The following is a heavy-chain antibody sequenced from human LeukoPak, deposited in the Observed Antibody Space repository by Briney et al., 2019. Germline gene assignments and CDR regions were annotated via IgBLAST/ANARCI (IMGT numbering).Heavy chain of an antibody. V-gene: IGHV4-4*07. Sequence: SETLSLTCTVSGGSISGYFWNWIRQPAGKGLEWIGRIYTSGSTNYNPSLKSRVTLSVDTSKNQFSLKVSSVTAADTAVYYCARLHQYGDHAEPWGQGTLVTVSS. CDR2: IYTSGST. CDR1: GGSISGYF. J-gene: IGHJ5*02. D-gene: IGHD4-17*01. CDR3: ARLHQYGDHAEP.